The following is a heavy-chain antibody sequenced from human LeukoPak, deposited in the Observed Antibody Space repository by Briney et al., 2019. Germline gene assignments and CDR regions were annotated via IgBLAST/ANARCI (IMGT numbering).Heavy chain of an antibody. J-gene: IGHJ4*02. CDR2: IKQDGSEK. D-gene: IGHD6-13*01. CDR1: GFTFSSYW. V-gene: IGHV3-7*01. CDR3: ARISPKGIAAAGTGPPDY. Sequence: PGGSLRLSCAASGFTFSSYWMSWVRQAPGKGLEWVANIKQDGSEKYYVDSVKGRFTISRDNAKNSLYLQMNSLRAEDTAVYYCARISPKGIAAAGTGPPDYWGQGTLVAVSS.